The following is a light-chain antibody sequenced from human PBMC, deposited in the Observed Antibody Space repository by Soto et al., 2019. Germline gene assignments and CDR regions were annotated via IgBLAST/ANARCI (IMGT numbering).Light chain of an antibody. CDR3: QQYHNWHTQYT. CDR1: QTVASN. V-gene: IGKV3-15*01. CDR2: GAS. J-gene: IGKJ2*01. Sequence: EIVMTQSPAILSVSPGERATLSCRASQTVASNLAWYQQKPGQAPRLLIHGASTRATGVSARFSGSGSGTEYTLTIRSMQTEDYAVYYSQQYHNWHTQYTFGQGTKLQIK.